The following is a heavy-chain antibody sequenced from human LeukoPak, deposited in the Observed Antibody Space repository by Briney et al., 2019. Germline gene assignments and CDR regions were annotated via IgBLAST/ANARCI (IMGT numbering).Heavy chain of an antibody. CDR3: ARAPSGFTYGPGDH. V-gene: IGHV1-18*01. J-gene: IGHJ4*02. D-gene: IGHD5-18*01. Sequence: ASVKVSCKASGYSFTSYGITWVRQAPGQGLEWMGWISTYDGDANYAQQLQGRVTMTTDTSTITAYMELRSLRSDGTAVHYCARAPSGFTYGPGDHWGQGTLVTVSS. CDR1: GYSFTSYG. CDR2: ISTYDGDA.